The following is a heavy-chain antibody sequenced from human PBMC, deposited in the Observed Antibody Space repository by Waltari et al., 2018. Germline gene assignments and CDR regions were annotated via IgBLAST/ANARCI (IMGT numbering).Heavy chain of an antibody. D-gene: IGHD3-10*01. CDR3: TKPLAGFGSGTTYFDY. J-gene: IGHJ4*01. Sequence: QVQLVESGGVVVQPGRSLRLSCAASGFTFRASGMHWVRQAPGKGLEWVAVISDDGSDKYYADSVKGRFTVSRDNSKNKVYLQMNSLTVEDTAVYYCTKPLAGFGSGTTYFDYWGHGTLVTVSS. CDR1: GFTFRASG. V-gene: IGHV3-30*18. CDR2: ISDDGSDK.